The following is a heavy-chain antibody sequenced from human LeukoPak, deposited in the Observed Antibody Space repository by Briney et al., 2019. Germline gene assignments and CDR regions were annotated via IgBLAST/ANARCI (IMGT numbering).Heavy chain of an antibody. J-gene: IGHJ4*02. V-gene: IGHV1-2*02. CDR3: ARTDYGGRWYYFDY. CDR2: INPNSGGT. CDR1: GYSFVGYG. Sequence: ASVKVSCKASGYSFVGYGITWVRQAPGQGLEWMGWINPNSGGTNYAQKFQGRVTMTRDTSISTVYMELNRLTSDDTAVYYCARTDYGGRWYYFDYWGQGTLVTVSS. D-gene: IGHD4-23*01.